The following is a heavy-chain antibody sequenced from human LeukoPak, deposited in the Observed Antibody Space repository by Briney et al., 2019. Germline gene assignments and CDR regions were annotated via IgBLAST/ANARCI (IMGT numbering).Heavy chain of an antibody. V-gene: IGHV4-30-4*01. J-gene: IGHJ2*01. CDR1: GDSIGSGDSY. CDR2: IYDSGST. D-gene: IGHD4-17*01. CDR3: ARSTVTRDWYFDL. Sequence: SETLSLTCSVSGDSIGSGDSYWNWIRQPPGKGLEWIGYIYDSGSTYYSPSLKSRVTISLDTSKNQFSLKLSSVTAADTAVYYCARSTVTRDWYFDLWGRGTLVTVSS.